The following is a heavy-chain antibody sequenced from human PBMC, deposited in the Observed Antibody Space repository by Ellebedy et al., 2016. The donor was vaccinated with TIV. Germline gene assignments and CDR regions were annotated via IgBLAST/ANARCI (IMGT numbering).Heavy chain of an antibody. J-gene: IGHJ6*02. Sequence: GESLKISCAASGFTFSHYWMHWFRQAPGKGLVWVSRVWSDGIGTSYADSMKGRFTISRDDAKNPVYLQMNSLRGEDTAVYYCARISTEANLVHGMDVWGQGTTVTVSS. CDR1: GFTFSHYW. D-gene: IGHD4-17*01. V-gene: IGHV3-74*01. CDR2: VWSDGIGT. CDR3: ARISTEANLVHGMDV.